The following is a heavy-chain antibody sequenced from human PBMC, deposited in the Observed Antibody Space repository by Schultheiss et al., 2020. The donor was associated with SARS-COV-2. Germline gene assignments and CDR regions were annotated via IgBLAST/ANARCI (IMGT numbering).Heavy chain of an antibody. CDR2: IIPIFGTA. CDR3: ARPPDSSGAFDI. J-gene: IGHJ3*02. CDR1: GGTFSSYA. V-gene: IGHV1-69*13. Sequence: SVKVSCKASGGTFSSYAISWVRQAPGQGLEWMGGIIPIFGTANYAQKFQGRVTITADGSTSTAYMELSSLRSEDTAVYYCARPPDSSGAFDIWGQGTMVTVSS. D-gene: IGHD3-22*01.